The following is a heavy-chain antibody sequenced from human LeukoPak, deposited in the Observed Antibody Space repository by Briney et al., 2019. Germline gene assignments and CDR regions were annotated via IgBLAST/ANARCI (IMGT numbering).Heavy chain of an antibody. Sequence: PEGSLRLSCVGSGLTFSGFEMNWVRQAPGKGLEWVSYIRGDGSTKTYADSVKGRFTISRDNAKNALYLQMNSLRAEDTAIYYCARRFRDWGQGTLVTVSS. J-gene: IGHJ4*02. CDR2: IRGDGSTK. CDR3: ARRFRD. CDR1: GLTFSGFE. V-gene: IGHV3-48*03. D-gene: IGHD5-24*01.